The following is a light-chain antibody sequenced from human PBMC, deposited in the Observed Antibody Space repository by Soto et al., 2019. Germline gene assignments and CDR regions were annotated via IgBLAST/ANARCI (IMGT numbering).Light chain of an antibody. CDR1: LSVSSN. CDR2: GAS. CDR3: QQYNNWLGT. V-gene: IGKV3-15*01. J-gene: IGKJ1*01. Sequence: EIVMTQSPATLSVSPGERANLSCRASLSVSSNLAWYQQKPGQAPRLLIYGASTRATGIPARFSGSGYGTEFTLTISSLQSEDFAVYYCQQYNNWLGTFGQGTKLEIK.